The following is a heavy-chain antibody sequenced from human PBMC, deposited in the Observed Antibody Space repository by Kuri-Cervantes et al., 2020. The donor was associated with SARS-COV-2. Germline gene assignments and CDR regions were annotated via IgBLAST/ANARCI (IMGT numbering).Heavy chain of an antibody. CDR1: GFTFSSYW. CDR2: INSDGSST. J-gene: IGHJ6*02. Sequence: GRSLRLSCAASGFTFSSYWMHWVRQAPGKGLVWVSRINSDGSSTSYADSVKGRLTISRDNAKNTLYLQMSSLRAEDTAVYYCARDRYDFWSGLGYYYYGMDVWGQGTTVTVSS. D-gene: IGHD3-3*01. CDR3: ARDRYDFWSGLGYYYYGMDV. V-gene: IGHV3-74*01.